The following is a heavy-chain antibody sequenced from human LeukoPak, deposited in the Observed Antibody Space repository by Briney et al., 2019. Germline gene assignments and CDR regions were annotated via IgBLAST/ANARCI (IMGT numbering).Heavy chain of an antibody. CDR3: ARAGVVTAMLDY. V-gene: IGHV4-31*03. Sequence: SETLSLTCTVSGGSISSGGYYWSWIRQHPGKGLEWIGYIYYSGSTYCNPSLKSRVTISVDTSKNQFSLKLSSVTAADTAVYYCARAGVVTAMLDYWGRGTLVTVSS. CDR2: IYYSGST. J-gene: IGHJ4*02. D-gene: IGHD2-21*02. CDR1: GGSISSGGYY.